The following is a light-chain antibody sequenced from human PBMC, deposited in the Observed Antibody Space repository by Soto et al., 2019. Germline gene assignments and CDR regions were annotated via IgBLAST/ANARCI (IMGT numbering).Light chain of an antibody. Sequence: EIVFTQSPGTLSLSPGERATLSCRASQSVSSSNLAWYQQKPGQAPRLLIYASSTRATGIPARFSGSGSGTEFTLTISRLQPEEFAVYYCQQYNNWTRACGQGTQLEIK. V-gene: IGKV3-15*01. CDR3: QQYNNWTRA. CDR2: ASS. CDR1: QSVSSSN. J-gene: IGKJ1*01.